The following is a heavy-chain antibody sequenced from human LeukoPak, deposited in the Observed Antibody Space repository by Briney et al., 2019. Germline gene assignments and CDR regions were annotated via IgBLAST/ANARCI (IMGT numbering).Heavy chain of an antibody. D-gene: IGHD3-3*01. Sequence: GASVKVSCKVSGYTLTELSMHWVRQAPGKGLEWMGGFDPEDGETIYAQKFQGRVTMTEDTSTDTAYMELSSLRSEDTAVYYCARGARGGIFGVVIYYGMDVWGQGTTVTVSS. CDR3: ARGARGGIFGVVIYYGMDV. CDR2: FDPEDGET. V-gene: IGHV1-24*01. CDR1: GYTLTELS. J-gene: IGHJ6*02.